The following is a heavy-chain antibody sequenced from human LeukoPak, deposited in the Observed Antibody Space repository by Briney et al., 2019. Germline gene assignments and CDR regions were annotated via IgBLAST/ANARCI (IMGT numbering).Heavy chain of an antibody. V-gene: IGHV4-59*02. Sequence: SETLSLTCTVSGASVTDYYWSWIRQSPGNGLEWISYIHHSGNSDYNPSLRSRVTTSLDTSKNQFSLKLSSVTAADTAVYYCARGRSSRRYMDVWGKGTTVTVSS. CDR3: ARGRSSRRYMDV. CDR2: IHHSGNS. D-gene: IGHD6-13*01. CDR1: GASVTDYY. J-gene: IGHJ6*03.